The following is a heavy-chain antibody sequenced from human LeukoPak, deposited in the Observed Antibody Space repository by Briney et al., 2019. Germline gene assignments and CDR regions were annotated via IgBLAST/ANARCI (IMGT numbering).Heavy chain of an antibody. V-gene: IGHV4-34*01. CDR2: INRSGST. J-gene: IGHJ4*02. Sequence: SETLSLTCAVYGGSFSGYYWSWIRQPPGKGLEWIGEINRSGSTNYNPSLKSRVTISVDTSKNQFSLKLSSVTAADTAVYYCARVGVATISSYFDYWGQGTLVTVSS. D-gene: IGHD5-12*01. CDR3: ARVGVATISSYFDY. CDR1: GGSFSGYY.